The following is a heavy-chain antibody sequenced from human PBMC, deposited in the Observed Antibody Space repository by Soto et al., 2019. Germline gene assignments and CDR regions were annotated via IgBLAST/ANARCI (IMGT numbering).Heavy chain of an antibody. Sequence: SGPTLVNPTQTLTLTCTFSGFSLSTSGVGVGWIRQPPGKALEWLALIYWDDDKRYSPSLKSRLTITKDTSKNQVVLTMTNMDPVDTATYYCAHTGGYSSSWYHQYYYYYMDVWGKGTTVTVSS. CDR2: IYWDDDK. CDR1: GFSLSTSGVG. D-gene: IGHD6-13*01. V-gene: IGHV2-5*02. CDR3: AHTGGYSSSWYHQYYYYYMDV. J-gene: IGHJ6*03.